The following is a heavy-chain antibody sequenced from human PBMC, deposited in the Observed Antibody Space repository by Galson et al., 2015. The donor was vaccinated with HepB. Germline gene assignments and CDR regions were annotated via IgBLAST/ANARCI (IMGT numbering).Heavy chain of an antibody. D-gene: IGHD3-3*01. CDR2: IWHDGTKT. CDR3: ATEYLMTVFGVAVISPGGMDV. J-gene: IGHJ6*02. Sequence: SLRLSCAASGFTFRNYVMHWVRQAPGKGLEWVAAIWHDGTKTYYVDSVKGRFTISRDNSKNTLSLQMNSLTAEDTAVYYCATEYLMTVFGVAVISPGGMDVWRQGTPVTVSS. V-gene: IGHV3-33*01. CDR1: GFTFRNYV.